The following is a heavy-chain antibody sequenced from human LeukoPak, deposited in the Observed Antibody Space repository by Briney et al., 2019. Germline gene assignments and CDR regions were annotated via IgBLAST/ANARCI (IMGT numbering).Heavy chain of an antibody. CDR2: ISSSSSYI. J-gene: IGHJ3*02. D-gene: IGHD3-10*01. CDR1: GFTFSSYS. CDR3: AREEMVRGVIIGRFDAFDI. V-gene: IGHV3-21*01. Sequence: GGSLRPSCAASGFTFSSYSMNWVRQAPGKGLEWVSSISSSSSYIYYADSVKGRFTISRDNAKNSLYLQMNSLRAEDTAVYYCAREEMVRGVIIGRFDAFDIWGQGTMVTVSS.